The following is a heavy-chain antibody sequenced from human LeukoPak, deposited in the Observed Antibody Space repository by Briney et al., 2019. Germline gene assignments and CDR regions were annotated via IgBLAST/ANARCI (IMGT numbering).Heavy chain of an antibody. J-gene: IGHJ4*02. CDR3: ARGRTGGR. CDR2: INHSGST. V-gene: IGHV4-34*01. Sequence: SETLSLTCTVSGGSISSYYWSWIRQPPGKGLEWIGEINHSGSTNYNPSLKSRVIISVDTSKNQFSLKLSSVTAADTAVYYCARGRTGGRWGQGTLVTVSS. CDR1: GGSISSYY. D-gene: IGHD7-27*01.